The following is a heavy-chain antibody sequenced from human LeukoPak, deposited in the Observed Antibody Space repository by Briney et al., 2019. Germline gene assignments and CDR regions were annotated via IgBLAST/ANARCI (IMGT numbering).Heavy chain of an antibody. J-gene: IGHJ5*02. CDR3: ARAYGPKPYYDFWSGPLVHWFDP. CDR1: GGSISSGGYY. V-gene: IGHV4-31*03. CDR2: IYYSGST. D-gene: IGHD3-3*01. Sequence: PSETLSLTCTVSGGSISSGGYYWSWIRQHPGKGLEWIGYIYYSGSTYYNPSLKSRVTISVDTSKNQFSLKLSSVTAADTAVYYCARAYGPKPYYDFWSGPLVHWFDPWGQGTLVTVSS.